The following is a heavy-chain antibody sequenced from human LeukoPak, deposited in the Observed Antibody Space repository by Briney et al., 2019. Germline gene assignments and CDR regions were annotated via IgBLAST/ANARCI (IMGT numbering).Heavy chain of an antibody. CDR2: ISSSSTTI. D-gene: IGHD6-19*01. CDR1: GFTFSSYS. CDR3: AREGYSCGRNYFDY. J-gene: IGHJ4*02. Sequence: GGSLRLSCAASGFTFSSYSMNWVRQAPGKGLEWVSYISSSSTTIYYADSVKGRFTVSRDNAKNSLYLQMNSLRDEDTTVYYCAREGYSCGRNYFDYWGQGTLVTVSS. V-gene: IGHV3-48*02.